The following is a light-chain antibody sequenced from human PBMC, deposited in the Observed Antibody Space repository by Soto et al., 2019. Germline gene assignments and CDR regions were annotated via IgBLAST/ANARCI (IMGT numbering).Light chain of an antibody. CDR3: CSYAGSSTFYWV. Sequence: QSALTQPASVSGSPGQSITISCTGTSCDVGSYNLVSWYQQHPGKAPKLMIYEVSKRPSGVSNRFSGSKSGNTASLTISGLQAQHEADYYCCSYAGSSTFYWVFGGGTKLTVL. V-gene: IGLV2-23*02. CDR1: SCDVGSYNL. J-gene: IGLJ3*02. CDR2: EVS.